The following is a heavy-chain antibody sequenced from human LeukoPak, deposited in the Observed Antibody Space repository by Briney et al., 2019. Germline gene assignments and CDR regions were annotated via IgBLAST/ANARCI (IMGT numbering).Heavy chain of an antibody. CDR2: IYNGVNT. CDR1: GASVSSASY. D-gene: IGHD1-26*01. J-gene: IGHJ5*02. Sequence: SETLSLTCTVSGASVSSASYWTWIRQPPGKGVERIAHIYNGVNTNYNPSLESRVTISVDTSKNQFSLRLNSVTAADTAVYYCARSRAFNSGAFDPWGQGSLVTVSS. V-gene: IGHV4-61*01. CDR3: ARSRAFNSGAFDP.